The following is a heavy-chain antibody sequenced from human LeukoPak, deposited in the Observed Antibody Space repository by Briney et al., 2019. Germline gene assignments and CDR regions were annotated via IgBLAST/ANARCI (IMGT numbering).Heavy chain of an antibody. D-gene: IGHD2-15*01. CDR3: ARRSGYCSGGSCLQSFDY. J-gene: IGHJ4*02. CDR1: GGSFSGYY. V-gene: IGHV4-34*01. Sequence: PSETLSLTCAVYGGSFSGYYWSWIRQPPGKGLEWIGEINHSGSTNYNPSLKSRVTISVDTSKNQFSLKLSSVTAADTAVYYCARRSGYCSGGSCLQSFDYWGQGTLVTVSS. CDR2: INHSGST.